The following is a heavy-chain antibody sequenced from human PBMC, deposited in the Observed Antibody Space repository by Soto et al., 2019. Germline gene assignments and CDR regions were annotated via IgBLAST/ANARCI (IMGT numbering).Heavy chain of an antibody. J-gene: IGHJ6*02. CDR2: INPKSGDT. Sequence: ASVKVSCKASGYIFSGHVIHWLRQAPGQGLEWMGWINPKSGDTGYAQKFQGRVTMTRDTYLDIVQMDRSGLTSDDAADYYCARDTRGTRCLDEMDFWGQGTTVTVSS. D-gene: IGHD2-2*01. CDR3: ARDTRGTRCLDEMDF. V-gene: IGHV1-2*02. CDR1: GYIFSGHV.